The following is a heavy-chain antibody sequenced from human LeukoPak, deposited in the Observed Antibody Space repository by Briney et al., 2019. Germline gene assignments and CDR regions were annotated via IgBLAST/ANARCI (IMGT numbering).Heavy chain of an antibody. Sequence: SEALSLTCTVSGGSISSGGYYWSWIRQHPGKGLEWIGYIYYSGSTYYNPSLKCRVTISVDTSKSQFSLNLISVNAADTAVYYCARAHSSSWYYFDYWGQGTLVTVSS. CDR2: IYYSGST. CDR3: ARAHSSSWYYFDY. V-gene: IGHV4-31*03. CDR1: GGSISSGGYY. D-gene: IGHD6-13*01. J-gene: IGHJ4*02.